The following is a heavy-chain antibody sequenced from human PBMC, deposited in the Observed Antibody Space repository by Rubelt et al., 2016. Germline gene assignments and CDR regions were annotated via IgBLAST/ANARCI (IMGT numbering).Heavy chain of an antibody. CDR2: IYYSGST. CDR3: ARAYYYGSGSDFPVDY. V-gene: IGHV4-39*07. J-gene: IGHJ4*02. Sequence: QLQLRESGPGLVKPSETLSLTCTVSGGSISSSSYYWGWIRQPPGKGLEWIGSIYYSGSTYYNPSLKSRVTISVDTSKNQYSWKLGCVTAADTAVYYGARAYYYGSGSDFPVDYWGQGTLVTVSS. D-gene: IGHD3-10*01. CDR1: GGSISSSSYY.